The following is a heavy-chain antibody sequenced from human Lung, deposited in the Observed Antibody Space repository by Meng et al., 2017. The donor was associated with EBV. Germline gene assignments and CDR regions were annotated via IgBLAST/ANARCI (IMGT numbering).Heavy chain of an antibody. D-gene: IGHD5-18*01. Sequence: ESGPGLVEPSQILSLSSTVSGASTSSGDYHCSCFRHPQGKCLVWIGDIYYSGSTYYSPTLQSRVTISVESSNKPFSLKLIFVTATYTAVYYWAIAVDTGYFDYWGQGTLVTVSS. CDR1: GASTSSGDYH. CDR2: IYYSGST. V-gene: IGHV4-30-4*01. CDR3: AIAVDTGYFDY. J-gene: IGHJ4*02.